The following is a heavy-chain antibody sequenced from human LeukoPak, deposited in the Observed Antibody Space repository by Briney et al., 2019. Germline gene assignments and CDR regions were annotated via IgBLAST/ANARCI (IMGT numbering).Heavy chain of an antibody. J-gene: IGHJ4*02. Sequence: PGGSLRLSCAASGFTFNTYSMNWARQAPGKGLEWVSTISDSGGGTYYADSVKGRFTISRDNSKNTLYLQMNSLGAEDTAVYYCDGADFWGRGTLVTVSS. CDR2: ISDSGGGT. V-gene: IGHV3-23*01. CDR3: DGADF. CDR1: GFTFNTYS.